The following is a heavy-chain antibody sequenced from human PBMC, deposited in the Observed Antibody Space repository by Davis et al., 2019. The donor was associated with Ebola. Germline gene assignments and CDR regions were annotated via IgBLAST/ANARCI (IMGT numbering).Heavy chain of an antibody. CDR3: ARDSGWSGVVS. D-gene: IGHD6-19*01. V-gene: IGHV3-74*01. CDR2: IDPDGTGT. CDR1: GFTFSNFH. Sequence: GESLKISCAASGFTFSNFHIHWVRQTPGKGLVWVARIDPDGTGTNYADSVKGRFTISRDNARNSLYLQMNSLRAEDTAVYYCARDSGWSGVVSWGQGTLVTVSS. J-gene: IGHJ5*01.